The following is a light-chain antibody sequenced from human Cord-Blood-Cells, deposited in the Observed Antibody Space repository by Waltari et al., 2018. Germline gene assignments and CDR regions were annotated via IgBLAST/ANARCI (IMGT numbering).Light chain of an antibody. CDR3: QQRSNWPPFT. CDR1: PSASSY. J-gene: IGKJ3*01. Sequence: EIVLTQSPATLSLSPGERATLPYSASPSASSYLAWYQQKPGQAPRLLIYDASNRATGIPARFSGSGSGTDFTLTISSLEPEDFAVYYCQQRSNWPPFTFGPGTKVDIK. V-gene: IGKV3-11*01. CDR2: DAS.